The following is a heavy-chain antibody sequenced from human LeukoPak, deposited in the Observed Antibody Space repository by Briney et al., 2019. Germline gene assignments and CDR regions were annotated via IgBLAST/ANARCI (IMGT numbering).Heavy chain of an antibody. CDR2: IRYDGSNK. CDR1: GFTFSSYG. Sequence: GGSLRLSCAASGFTFSSYGMHWVRQAPGKGLEWVAFIRYDGSNKYYADSVKGRFTISRDNSKNTLYLQMNSLRAEDTAVYYCAKDLGLAAVSYNWFDPWGQGTLVTVSS. CDR3: AKDLGLAAVSYNWFDP. J-gene: IGHJ5*02. V-gene: IGHV3-30*02. D-gene: IGHD4-17*01.